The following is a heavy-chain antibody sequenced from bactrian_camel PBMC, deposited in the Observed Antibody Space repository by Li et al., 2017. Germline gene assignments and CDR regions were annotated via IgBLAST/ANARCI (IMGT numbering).Heavy chain of an antibody. CDR3: AAEFGGGTWYVCLKRSTFNY. CDR1: GYTYSGHC. D-gene: IGHD6*01. CDR2: IGSSGST. Sequence: HVQLVESGGGSVQAGGSLRLSCAFSGYTYSGHCMGWFRQAPGKEREGVAIIGSSGSTGYADSVKGRFTISKDNAENTLYLQMNRLKPEDTAMYYCAAEFGGGTWYVCLKRSTFNYWGQGTQVTVS. V-gene: IGHV3S55*01. J-gene: IGHJ4*01.